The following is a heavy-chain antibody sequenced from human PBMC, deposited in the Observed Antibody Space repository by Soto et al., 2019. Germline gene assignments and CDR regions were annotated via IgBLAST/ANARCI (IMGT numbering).Heavy chain of an antibody. D-gene: IGHD2-15*01. CDR1: GLTFNRYW. CDR3: AREFCSGGNCYTYYFDP. CDR2: INTDGSNT. V-gene: IGHV3-74*01. J-gene: IGHJ5*02. Sequence: QPGGSLRLSCAASGLTFNRYWMHWVRHAPGKGLVWVSHINTDGSNTNYADSVKGRFTISRDNATCTLFVQMNSLRDEDTAVYDCAREFCSGGNCYTYYFDPWGQGIPVTVSS.